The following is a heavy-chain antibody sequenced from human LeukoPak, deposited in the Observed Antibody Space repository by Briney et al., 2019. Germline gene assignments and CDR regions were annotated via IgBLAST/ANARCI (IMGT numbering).Heavy chain of an antibody. CDR3: ARDGPKAYCGGDCYSYYFDY. D-gene: IGHD2-21*02. CDR2: SGSSGTYI. J-gene: IGHJ4*02. CDR1: GFTFSDYS. V-gene: IGHV3-21*01. Sequence: GGSLRLSCAASGFTFSDYSMNWVRQAPGKGLEWVSASGSSGTYILYADSVQDRFTTSRDNANNTLKLQMNSLIAEDTAVYYGARDGPKAYCGGDCYSYYFDYWGQGTLVTVSS.